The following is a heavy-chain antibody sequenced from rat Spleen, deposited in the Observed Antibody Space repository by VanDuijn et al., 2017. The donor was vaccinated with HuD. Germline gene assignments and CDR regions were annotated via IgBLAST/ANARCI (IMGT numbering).Heavy chain of an antibody. CDR3: TRPLGAFAY. Sequence: VQLVESGGGLVRPGRSMKLSCAASGFTFNNYDMAWVRQPPGKGLEWMGGIWGGGVTDYNSTLKSRLSISRDTSKSQVFLKMNSLQTDDTAIYFCTRPLGAFAYWGQGTLVTVSS. CDR2: IWGGGVT. D-gene: IGHD5-1*01. V-gene: IGHV2-1*01. CDR1: GFTFNNYD. J-gene: IGHJ3*01.